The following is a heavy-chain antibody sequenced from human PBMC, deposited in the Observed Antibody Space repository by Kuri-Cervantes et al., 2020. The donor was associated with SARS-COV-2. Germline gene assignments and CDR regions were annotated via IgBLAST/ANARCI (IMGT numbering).Heavy chain of an antibody. J-gene: IGHJ4*02. CDR1: RFTFSSYA. V-gene: IGHV3-30-3*01. CDR2: VSYDGSNK. Sequence: GESLKISCAASRFTFSSYAMHWVRQAPGKGLEWVAVVSYDGSNKYYADSVKGRFTISRDNSKNMLYLQMNNLRAEDTALYYCARDGYNRGSPGIDYWGQGTLVTVSS. D-gene: IGHD1-14*01. CDR3: ARDGYNRGSPGIDY.